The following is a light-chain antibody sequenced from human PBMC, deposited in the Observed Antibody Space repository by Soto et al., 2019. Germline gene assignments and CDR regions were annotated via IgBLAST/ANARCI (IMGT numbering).Light chain of an antibody. Sequence: ALTQSPGTLSSSPGERATLSCRASQSVSSNYLAWYQQKPGQAPRLLIYGASSRATGIPDRFSGSGSGTDFTLTIDRLESEDFAVYFCQQYGDLPWTFGQGTKVK. J-gene: IGKJ1*01. CDR3: QQYGDLPWT. CDR2: GAS. V-gene: IGKV3-20*01. CDR1: QSVSSNY.